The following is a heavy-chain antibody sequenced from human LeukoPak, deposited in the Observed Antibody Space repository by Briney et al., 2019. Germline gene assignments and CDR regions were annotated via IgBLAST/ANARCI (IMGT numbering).Heavy chain of an antibody. J-gene: IGHJ4*02. Sequence: PGGTLRLSCAASGFTLSSHGMNWVRQAPGKGLEWVSGSSSIGGRTYYADSVKGRFTVTRDNSKNTLYLQMNSLRAEDTAVYYCAKEGGYGELSSYFDYWGQGTLVTVSS. CDR1: GFTLSSHG. V-gene: IGHV3-23*01. D-gene: IGHD3-16*02. CDR2: SSSIGGRT. CDR3: AKEGGYGELSSYFDY.